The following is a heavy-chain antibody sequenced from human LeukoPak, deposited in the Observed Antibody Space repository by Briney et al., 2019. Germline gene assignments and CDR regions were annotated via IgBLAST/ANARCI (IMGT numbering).Heavy chain of an antibody. CDR1: GGSITSGSYY. V-gene: IGHV4-61*02. Sequence: SESLSLTCTVSGGSITSGSYYWSWIRQPAGKGLEWIGRIYTSGSTNYNPSLKSRVTISVDTSKNQFSLKLSSVTAADTAVYYCATLLIFRGYMDVWGKGTAVTVSS. J-gene: IGHJ6*03. CDR2: IYTSGST. D-gene: IGHD3-3*02. CDR3: ATLLIFRGYMDV.